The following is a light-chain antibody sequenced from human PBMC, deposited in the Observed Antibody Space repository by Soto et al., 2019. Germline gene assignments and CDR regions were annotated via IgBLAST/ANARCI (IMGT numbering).Light chain of an antibody. CDR1: QSVSSN. V-gene: IGKV3-15*01. Sequence: EIVMTQSPATLSVSPGERATLSCRASQSVSSNLAWYQQKPGQAPRLLIYGASTRATGIPARFSGSGSGTELTLTISTLQADDFVVYYCEQYDNWPPWTFGQGTKVEIK. J-gene: IGKJ1*01. CDR3: EQYDNWPPWT. CDR2: GAS.